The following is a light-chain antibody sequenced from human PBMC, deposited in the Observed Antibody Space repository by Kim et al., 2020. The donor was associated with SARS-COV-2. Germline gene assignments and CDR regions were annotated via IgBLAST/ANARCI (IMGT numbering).Light chain of an antibody. V-gene: IGKV1-5*03. CDR3: QQYNSYSPT. J-gene: IGKJ1*01. CDR1: QSISSW. CDR2: KAS. Sequence: EPVGDRVTIPGRASQSISSWLAWYQQKPGKAPKLLIYKASSLESGVPSRFSGSGSGTEFTLTISSLQPDDFATYYCQQYNSYSPTFGQGTKVDIK.